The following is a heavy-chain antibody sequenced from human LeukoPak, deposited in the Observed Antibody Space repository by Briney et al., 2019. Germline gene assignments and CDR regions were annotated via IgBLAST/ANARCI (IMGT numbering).Heavy chain of an antibody. CDR1: GFTLRGYG. CDR3: AKDTPTTGYHLDS. D-gene: IGHD1-1*01. Sequence: GGALELSCAASGFTLRGYGMHWVRQAPGKGLEGVAFIRYDGSDKSYADSVKGRFTISRDNSENTLYLQINSLRVEDTAVYYCAKDTPTTGYHLDSWGQGTLVTVSS. CDR2: IRYDGSDK. V-gene: IGHV3-30*02. J-gene: IGHJ4*02.